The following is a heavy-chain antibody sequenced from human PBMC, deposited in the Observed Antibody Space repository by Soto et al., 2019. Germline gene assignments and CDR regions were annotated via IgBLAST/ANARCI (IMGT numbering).Heavy chain of an antibody. V-gene: IGHV3-30-3*01. CDR1: GFTFSSYA. Sequence: GGSLRLSCAASGFTFSSYAMHWVRQAPGKGLEWVAVISYDGSNKYYADSVKGRFTISRDNSKNTLYLQMNSLRAEDTAVYYCARATEWELLIDYWGQGTLVTVSS. D-gene: IGHD1-26*01. CDR2: ISYDGSNK. CDR3: ARATEWELLIDY. J-gene: IGHJ4*02.